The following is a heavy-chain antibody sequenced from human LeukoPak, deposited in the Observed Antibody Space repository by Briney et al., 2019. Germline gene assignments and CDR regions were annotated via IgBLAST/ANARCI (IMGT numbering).Heavy chain of an antibody. Sequence: AGGSLRLSCAASGFTFSSYGMQWVRQAPGKGLEWVAIISYDGRDKFYEDSVKGRFTISRDNSKNTLYLQMNNLRAEDTAVYYCAKPTTVLTSYDYWGQGTLVTVSS. J-gene: IGHJ4*02. CDR2: ISYDGRDK. CDR1: GFTFSSYG. V-gene: IGHV3-30*18. CDR3: AKPTTVLTSYDY. D-gene: IGHD4-23*01.